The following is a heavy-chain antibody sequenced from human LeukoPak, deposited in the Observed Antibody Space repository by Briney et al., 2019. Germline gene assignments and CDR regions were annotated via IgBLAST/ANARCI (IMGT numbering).Heavy chain of an antibody. CDR1: GYTFTSYG. Sequence: ASVKVSCKASGYTFTSYGISWVRQASGQGLEWMGWISAYNGNTNYAQKLQGRVTMTTDTSTSTAYMELRSLRSDDTAVYYCARIRGVTIFGPLDVWGQGTTVTVSS. J-gene: IGHJ6*02. V-gene: IGHV1-18*01. D-gene: IGHD3-3*01. CDR2: ISAYNGNT. CDR3: ARIRGVTIFGPLDV.